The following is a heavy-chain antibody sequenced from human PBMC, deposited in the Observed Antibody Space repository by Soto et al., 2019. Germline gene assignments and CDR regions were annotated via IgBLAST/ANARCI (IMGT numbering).Heavy chain of an antibody. CDR3: ARDGVDTATGYYYGMDV. CDR2: ISAYNGNT. D-gene: IGHD5-18*01. Sequence: QVQLVQSGAEVKKPGASVKVSCKASGYTFTSYGISWVRQAPGQGLEWMGWISAYNGNTNYAQKLQGRGTMTTDTSTSTAYMELRSLRSYDTAVYYCARDGVDTATGYYYGMDVWGQGTTVTVSS. CDR1: GYTFTSYG. V-gene: IGHV1-18*01. J-gene: IGHJ6*02.